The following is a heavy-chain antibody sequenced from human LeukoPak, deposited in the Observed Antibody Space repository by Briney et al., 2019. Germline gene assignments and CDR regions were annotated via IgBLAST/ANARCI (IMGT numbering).Heavy chain of an antibody. CDR3: APPPYYYETNGYSVA. D-gene: IGHD3-22*01. CDR2: IFYSGST. J-gene: IGHJ5*02. V-gene: IGHV4-39*07. CDR1: GGSISTSSYY. Sequence: PSETLSLTCTVSGGSISTSSYYWGWVRQPPGKGLEWIGNIFYSGSTYYSPSLKSRVTISLDTSRNQFSLNLTSVTAADTAVYYCAPPPYYYETNGYSVAWGQGTLVTVSS.